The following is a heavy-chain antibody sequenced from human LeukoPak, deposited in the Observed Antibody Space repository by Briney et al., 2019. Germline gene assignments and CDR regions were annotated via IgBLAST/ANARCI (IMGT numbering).Heavy chain of an antibody. CDR3: TRTWPGNTCFNF. V-gene: IGHV3-15*01. D-gene: IGHD1-7*01. CDR2: IKSISYGGTI. Sequence: GGSLRLSCATSGFNFNVAWMNWVRQAPGKGLEWLGRIKSISYGGTIDYAAPVKGRFTISRDDSKNTLYLQMDSLETEDTAIYYCTRTWPGNTCFNFWGQGTLVTVSS. CDR1: GFNFNVAW. J-gene: IGHJ4*02.